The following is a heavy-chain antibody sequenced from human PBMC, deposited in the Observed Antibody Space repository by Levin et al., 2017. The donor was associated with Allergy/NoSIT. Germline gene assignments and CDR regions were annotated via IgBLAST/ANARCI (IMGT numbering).Heavy chain of an antibody. CDR3: ARDYGPTIAAAGTDY. CDR1: GFTFSNYD. V-gene: IGHV3-21*01. J-gene: IGHJ4*02. D-gene: IGHD6-13*01. CDR2: ITTTSSYI. Sequence: GGSLRLSCAASGFTFSNYDMNWVRQAPGKGLEWVSSITTTSSYIYYADSVKGRFTISRDNAKNSLYLQMNSLRAEDTAVYYCARDYGPTIAAAGTDYWGQGTLVTVSS.